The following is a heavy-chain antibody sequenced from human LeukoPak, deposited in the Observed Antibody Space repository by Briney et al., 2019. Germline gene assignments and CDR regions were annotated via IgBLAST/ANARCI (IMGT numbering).Heavy chain of an antibody. CDR3: ARSGYSYGADSLDI. J-gene: IGHJ3*02. D-gene: IGHD5-18*01. CDR1: GGSFSGYY. Sequence: SETLSLTCAVYGGSFSGYYWSWIRQPPGKGLEWIGEINHSESTTYNPSLKSRVTISVDTSKNQFSLKLSSVTAADTAVYYCARSGYSYGADSLDIWGQGTMVTVSS. V-gene: IGHV4-34*01. CDR2: INHSEST.